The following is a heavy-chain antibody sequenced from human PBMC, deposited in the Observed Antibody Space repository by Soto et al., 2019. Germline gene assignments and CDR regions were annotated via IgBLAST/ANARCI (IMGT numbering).Heavy chain of an antibody. CDR2: IIPISDTT. V-gene: IGHV1-69*01. Sequence: QVQLVQSGAEVKKPGSSVKVSCKASGGTFSSYAISWVRQAPGQGLEWMGGIIPISDTTNYAQKFQCRVTITADESTSSAYVELSSLRSEDTAVYYCARSQGSSTSLEIYYYYYYGMDVWGQGTTVTVSS. CDR3: ARSQGSSTSLEIYYYYYYGMDV. D-gene: IGHD2-2*01. CDR1: GGTFSSYA. J-gene: IGHJ6*02.